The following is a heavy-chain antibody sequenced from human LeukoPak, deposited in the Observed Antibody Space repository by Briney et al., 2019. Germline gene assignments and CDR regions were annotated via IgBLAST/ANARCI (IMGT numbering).Heavy chain of an antibody. CDR2: INPNSGGT. J-gene: IGHJ4*02. D-gene: IGHD3-9*01. CDR3: ARDGSDYDILTGYYYLDYFDY. Sequence: RASVKVSCKASGYTFTGYYMHWVRQAPGQGLEWMGWINPNSGGTNYAQKFQGRVTMTSDTSISTAYMELSRLRSDDTAVYYCARDGSDYDILTGYYYLDYFDYWGQGTLVTVSS. V-gene: IGHV1-2*02. CDR1: GYTFTGYY.